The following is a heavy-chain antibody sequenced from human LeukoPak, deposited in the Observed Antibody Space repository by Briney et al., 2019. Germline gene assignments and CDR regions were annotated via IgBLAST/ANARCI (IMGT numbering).Heavy chain of an antibody. CDR2: IKSKSEAGTP. CDR3: STLYRLDP. J-gene: IGHJ5*02. Sequence: YPGGSLRLSCATSGFTFSNAWMSWVRQAPGKGLEWVGRIKSKSEAGTPDYAAPVKGRFTISSDDSKNTLYLQMNNLKTEDTAVYYCSTLYRLDPWGQGTLVTVSS. D-gene: IGHD2/OR15-2a*01. CDR1: GFTFSNAW. V-gene: IGHV3-15*01.